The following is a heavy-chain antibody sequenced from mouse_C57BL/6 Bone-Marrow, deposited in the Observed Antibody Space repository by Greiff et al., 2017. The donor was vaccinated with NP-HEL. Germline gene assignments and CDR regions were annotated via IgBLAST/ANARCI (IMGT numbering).Heavy chain of an antibody. Sequence: QVQLQQSGAELARPGASVKMSCKASGYTFTSYSMHWVKQRPGQGLEWIGYINPCSGYTKYNQKFKDKATLTADKSSSTAYLQLSSLTSEDSAVYYCARRDYSNYYAMDDWGQGTSVTVSS. J-gene: IGHJ4*01. CDR3: ARRDYSNYYAMDD. CDR2: INPCSGYT. V-gene: IGHV1-4*01. D-gene: IGHD2-5*01. CDR1: GYTFTSYS.